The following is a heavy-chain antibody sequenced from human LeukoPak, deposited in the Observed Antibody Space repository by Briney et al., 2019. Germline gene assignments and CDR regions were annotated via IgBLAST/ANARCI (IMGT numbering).Heavy chain of an antibody. V-gene: IGHV3-23*01. CDR2: ISGSGGST. CDR3: ARDRYDYGLDY. J-gene: IGHJ4*02. D-gene: IGHD4/OR15-4a*01. Sequence: GGSLRLSCAASGFTFSNYVMNWVRQAPGKGLEWVSAISGSGGSTYYADSVKGRFTISRDNSRNTLYLQMSSLRAEDTAVYYCARDRYDYGLDYWGQGTLVTVSS. CDR1: GFTFSNYV.